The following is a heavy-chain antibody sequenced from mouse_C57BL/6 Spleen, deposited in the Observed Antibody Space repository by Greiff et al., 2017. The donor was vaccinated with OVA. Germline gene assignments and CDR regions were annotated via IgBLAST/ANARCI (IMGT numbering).Heavy chain of an antibody. CDR1: GYTFTSYW. J-gene: IGHJ4*01. Sequence: QVQLQQSGAELVKPGASVKMSCKASGYTFTSYWITWVKQRPGQGLEWIGDIYPGSGSTNYNEKFKSKATLTVDTSSSTAYMQLSSLTSEDSAVYYCARYRSSYAMDYWGQGTSVTVSS. CDR3: ARYRSSYAMDY. D-gene: IGHD1-1*01. CDR2: IYPGSGST. V-gene: IGHV1-55*01.